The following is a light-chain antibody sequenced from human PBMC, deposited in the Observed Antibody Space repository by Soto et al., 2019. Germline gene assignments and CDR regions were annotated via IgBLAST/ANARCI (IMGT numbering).Light chain of an antibody. CDR2: DVS. CDR1: SSDVGGYNR. V-gene: IGLV2-18*02. Sequence: QSVLTQPRSVSGSPGQSVAISCTRTSSDVGGYNRVSWYQQAPGKAPKLLIYDVSNRPSGGSTRFSGSKSGNTASLTISGLQAEDEADYYCTSYASGSAYVFGPGTKVTVL. J-gene: IGLJ1*01. CDR3: TSYASGSAYV.